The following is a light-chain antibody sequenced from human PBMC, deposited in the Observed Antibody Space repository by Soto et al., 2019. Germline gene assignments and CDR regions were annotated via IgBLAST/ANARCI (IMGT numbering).Light chain of an antibody. CDR2: EGT. V-gene: IGLV2-23*01. Sequence: QSALTQPASVSASPGQSITISCTGTSSNVGTYDLVSWYQHHPDKAPKLIIYEGTKRPSGSSSRFSGSKSGNTASLTISGLQAEDDADSYCCSFAAGAALVFGGGTKLTVL. CDR3: CSFAAGAALV. J-gene: IGLJ2*01. CDR1: SSNVGTYDL.